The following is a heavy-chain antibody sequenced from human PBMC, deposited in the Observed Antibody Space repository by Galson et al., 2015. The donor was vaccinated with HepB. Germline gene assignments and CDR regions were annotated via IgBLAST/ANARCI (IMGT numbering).Heavy chain of an antibody. V-gene: IGHV3-11*01. CDR2: ISSSGSTI. D-gene: IGHD2-2*01. J-gene: IGHJ6*03. CDR3: AREDIVVVPAALGYYYYYMDV. CDR1: GFTFSDYY. Sequence: SLRLSCAASGFTFSDYYMSWIRQAPGKGLEWVSYISSSGSTIYYADSVKGRFTISRDNAKNSLYLQMNSLRAEDTAVYYCAREDIVVVPAALGYYYYYMDVWGKGTTVTVSS.